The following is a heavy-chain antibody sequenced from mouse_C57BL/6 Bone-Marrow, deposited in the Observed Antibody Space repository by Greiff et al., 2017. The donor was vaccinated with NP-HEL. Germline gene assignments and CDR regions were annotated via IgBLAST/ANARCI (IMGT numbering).Heavy chain of an antibody. CDR1: GYAFTNYL. D-gene: IGHD2-4*01. Sequence: QVQLKQSGAELVRPGTSVKVSCKASGYAFTNYLIEWVKQRSGQGLEWIGVINPGSGGTNYNEKFKGKATLTADKSSSTAYMQLSSLTSEDSAVYFCARGGIYYDYAWFAYWGQGTLVTVSA. CDR3: ARGGIYYDYAWFAY. V-gene: IGHV1-54*01. CDR2: INPGSGGT. J-gene: IGHJ3*01.